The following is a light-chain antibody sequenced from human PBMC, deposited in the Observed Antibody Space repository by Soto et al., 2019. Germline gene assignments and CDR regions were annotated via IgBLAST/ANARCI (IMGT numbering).Light chain of an antibody. Sequence: QTVVTQEPSFSVSPGRTVTLTCGLSSGSVSTSCYPSWYQQTPGQAPRTLIYSTNTRSSGVPDRFSGSILGNKAALTITGAQADDESDYYCVLYMGSGIWVFGGGTKLTVL. V-gene: IGLV8-61*01. J-gene: IGLJ3*02. CDR1: SGSVSTSCY. CDR3: VLYMGSGIWV. CDR2: STN.